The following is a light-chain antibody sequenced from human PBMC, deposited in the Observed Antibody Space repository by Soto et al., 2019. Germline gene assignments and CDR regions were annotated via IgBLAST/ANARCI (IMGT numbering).Light chain of an antibody. J-gene: IGLJ1*01. CDR2: EVS. CDR1: SSDVGSYNY. CDR3: SSYTSSSTLVV. V-gene: IGLV2-14*01. Sequence: QSALTQPASVSGSPGQSITISCTGTSSDVGSYNYVSWYQQHPGKAPKLMIYEVSNRPSGVSNRFSGSKSGNTASLTISGLQAEDEDDYYCSSYTSSSTLVVFGTGTKVTVL.